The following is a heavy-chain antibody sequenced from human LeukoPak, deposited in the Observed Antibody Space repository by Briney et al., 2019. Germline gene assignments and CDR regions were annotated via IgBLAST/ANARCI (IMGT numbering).Heavy chain of an antibody. D-gene: IGHD4-17*01. CDR1: GGSISSGSYY. CDR2: IYTSGST. CDR3: ARGSTVTTFDAFDI. V-gene: IGHV4-61*02. J-gene: IGHJ3*02. Sequence: SETLSLTCTVSGGSISSGSYYWSWIRQPAGKGLERIGRIYTSGSTNYNPSLKSRVTISVDTSKNQFSLKLSSVTAADTAVYYCARGSTVTTFDAFDIWGQGTMVTVSS.